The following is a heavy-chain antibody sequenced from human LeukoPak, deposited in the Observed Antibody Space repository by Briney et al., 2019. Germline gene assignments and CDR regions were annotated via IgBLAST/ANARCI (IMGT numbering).Heavy chain of an antibody. CDR2: ISGSGGST. CDR3: GRVSESLVNGGVSWSFDN. D-gene: IGHD2-15*01. J-gene: IGHJ4*02. V-gene: IGHV3-23*01. Sequence: GGSLRLSCAAFGFTFSSYAMSWVRQAPGKGLEWVSAISGSGGSTYYADSVKGRFTISRDNSKNTLYLQMNSLRAEDTAVYYCGRVSESLVNGGVSWSFDNWGQGTLVTVSS. CDR1: GFTFSSYA.